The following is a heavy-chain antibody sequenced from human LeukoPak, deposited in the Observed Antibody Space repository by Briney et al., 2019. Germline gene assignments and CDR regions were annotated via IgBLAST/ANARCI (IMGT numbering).Heavy chain of an antibody. V-gene: IGHV5-51*01. CDR2: IYPGDSDT. J-gene: IGHJ4*02. CDR1: GSIFTSYW. CDR3: ARRSGGCDY. D-gene: IGHD6-19*01. Sequence: GASLQISCKGSGSIFTSYWIGWGRPLPGKGLEWMGIIYPGDSDTRYSPSFQGQVTISADKSISTAYLQWSSLKASDTAMYYCARRSGGCDYWGQGTLVTVSS.